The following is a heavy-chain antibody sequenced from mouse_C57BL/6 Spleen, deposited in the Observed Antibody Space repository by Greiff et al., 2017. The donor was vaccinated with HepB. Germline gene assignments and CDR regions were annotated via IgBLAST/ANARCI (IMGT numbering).Heavy chain of an antibody. V-gene: IGHV5-6*01. Sequence: EVQVVESGGDLVKPGGSLKLSCAASGFTFSSYGMSWVRQTPDKRLEWVATISSGGSYTYYPDSVKGRFTISRDNAKNTLYLQMSSLKSEDTAMYYCARVLTGNAMDYWGQGTSVTVSS. CDR1: GFTFSSYG. D-gene: IGHD4-1*01. CDR3: ARVLTGNAMDY. CDR2: ISSGGSYT. J-gene: IGHJ4*01.